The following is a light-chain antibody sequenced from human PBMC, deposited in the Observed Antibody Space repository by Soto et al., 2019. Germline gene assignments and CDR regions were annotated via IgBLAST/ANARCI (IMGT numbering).Light chain of an antibody. CDR3: QQYNTWRSIS. Sequence: EIALTQSPGTLSLSPGERVTLSCRASQSVSNKLGWYQHKPGQAPRLLIYDTSTRAAGTPARFTGSGSGTDFTLTISSLQSEDFAVYYCQQYNTWRSISFGQGTRLEIK. J-gene: IGKJ5*01. CDR1: QSVSNK. CDR2: DTS. V-gene: IGKV3-15*01.